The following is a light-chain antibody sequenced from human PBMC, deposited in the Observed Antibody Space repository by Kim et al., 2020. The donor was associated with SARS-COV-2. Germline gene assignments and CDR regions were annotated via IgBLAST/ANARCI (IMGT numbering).Light chain of an antibody. CDR2: DVS. Sequence: QSALTQPASVSGSPGQSITISRTGTSSDVGGYNYVFWYQQHPGKAPKLMIYDVSNRPSGVSNRFSGSKSGNTASLTISGLQAEDEADYYCSSYTSSSTWVFGGGTQLTVL. V-gene: IGLV2-14*03. CDR1: SSDVGGYNY. CDR3: SSYTSSSTWV. J-gene: IGLJ3*02.